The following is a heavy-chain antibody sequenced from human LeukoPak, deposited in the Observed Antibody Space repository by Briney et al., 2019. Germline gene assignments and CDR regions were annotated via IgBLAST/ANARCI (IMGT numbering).Heavy chain of an antibody. Sequence: GGSLRLSCAASGFTFSSYGMHWVRQAPGKGLEWVAVISYDGSNKYYADSVKGRFTISRDNSKNTLYLQMNSLRAEDTAVYYCAKDLYGYDYEYGFVGYFDYWGQGTLVTVSS. CDR2: ISYDGSNK. J-gene: IGHJ4*02. CDR1: GFTFSSYG. D-gene: IGHD5-12*01. CDR3: AKDLYGYDYEYGFVGYFDY. V-gene: IGHV3-30*18.